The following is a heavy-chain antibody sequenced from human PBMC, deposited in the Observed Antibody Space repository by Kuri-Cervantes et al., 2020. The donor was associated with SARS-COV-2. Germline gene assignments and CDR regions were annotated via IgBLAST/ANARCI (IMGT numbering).Heavy chain of an antibody. D-gene: IGHD2-2*02. CDR2: MNPNSGNT. Sequence: ASVKVSCRASGYTFTSYDINWVRQATGQGLEWMGWMNPNSGNTGYAQKFQGRVTMTRNTSVSTAYMELSSLRSEDTAVYYCARGPLIPAAIPGYYYYYMDVWGKGTTVTVSS. J-gene: IGHJ6*03. CDR1: GYTFTSYD. V-gene: IGHV1-8*02. CDR3: ARGPLIPAAIPGYYYYYMDV.